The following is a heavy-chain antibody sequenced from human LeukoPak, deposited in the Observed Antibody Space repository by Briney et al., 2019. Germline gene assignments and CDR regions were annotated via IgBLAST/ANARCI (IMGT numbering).Heavy chain of an antibody. CDR3: ARDNGRVVPASNTLDY. D-gene: IGHD2-2*01. CDR2: ISYDGSNK. CDR1: GFTFSSYA. J-gene: IGHJ4*02. V-gene: IGHV3-30*04. Sequence: GSSLRLSCAASGFTFSSYAMHWVRQAPGKGLEWVAVISYDGSNKYYADSVKGRFTISRDNSKNTLYLQMNSLRAEDTAVYYCARDNGRVVPASNTLDYWGQGTLVTVSS.